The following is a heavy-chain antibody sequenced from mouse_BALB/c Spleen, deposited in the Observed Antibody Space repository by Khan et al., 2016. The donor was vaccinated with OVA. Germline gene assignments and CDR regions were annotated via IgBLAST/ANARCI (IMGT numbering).Heavy chain of an antibody. J-gene: IGHJ1*01. CDR3: ARGADYWYFDV. V-gene: IGHV9-1*02. CDR2: IKTYTGEP. CDR1: GYTFTNYG. Sequence: QVQLVQSGPELKKPGETVKISCKASGYTFTNYGMNWVKQAPGKGLKWMGWIKTYTGEPTYNGDFKGRFAFSLETSASNAYLQINNLKNEDMATYFFARGADYWYFDVWGAGTTVTVSS. D-gene: IGHD6-1*01.